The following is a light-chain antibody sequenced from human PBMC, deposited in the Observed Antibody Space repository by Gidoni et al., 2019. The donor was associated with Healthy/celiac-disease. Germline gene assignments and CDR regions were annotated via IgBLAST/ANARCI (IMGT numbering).Light chain of an antibody. J-gene: IGKJ4*01. CDR1: RSISTH. CDR3: QQSYNIPLT. V-gene: IGKV1-39*01. Sequence: DIQMTQSPSALSASVGDRVTITCRASRSISTHLNWSQQKPGKAPKLLIYAASNLHSGVPSRFSGRGSGTDFTLTISSLPPEDFATYYCQQSYNIPLTFGGGTKVEIK. CDR2: AAS.